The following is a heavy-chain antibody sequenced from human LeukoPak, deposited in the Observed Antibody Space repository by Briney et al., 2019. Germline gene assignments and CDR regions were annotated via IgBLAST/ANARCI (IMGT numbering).Heavy chain of an antibody. V-gene: IGHV3-23*01. D-gene: IGHD3-10*01. CDR3: AKRSPKVKYYYDFFDY. Sequence: GGSLRLSCAASGFTFSSYAMSWVRQAPGKGLEWVSAISGSGGSTYYADSVKGRFTISRDNSKNTLYLQMNSLRAEDTAVYHCAKRSPKVKYYYDFFDYWGQGTLVTVSS. CDR1: GFTFSSYA. J-gene: IGHJ4*02. CDR2: ISGSGGST.